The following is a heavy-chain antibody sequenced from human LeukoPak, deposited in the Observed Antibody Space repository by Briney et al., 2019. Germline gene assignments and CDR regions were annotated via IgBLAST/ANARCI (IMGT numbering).Heavy chain of an antibody. CDR1: GFTFSSFW. CDR2: IKRDGGDK. Sequence: PGGSLRLSGAASGFTFSSFWMSWVRQAPGKGLEWVANIKRDGGDKYYVDSVKGRFSISRDNAKNSLYLHMNSLRAEDTAVYYCARGDEYTTSPWGQGTLVTVSS. J-gene: IGHJ4*02. V-gene: IGHV3-7*05. D-gene: IGHD2-2*02. CDR3: ARGDEYTTSP.